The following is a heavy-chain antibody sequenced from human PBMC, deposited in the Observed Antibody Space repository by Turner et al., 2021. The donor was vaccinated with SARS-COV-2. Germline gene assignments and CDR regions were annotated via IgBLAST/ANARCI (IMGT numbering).Heavy chain of an antibody. CDR3: ARDGDCSSTSCSIDY. V-gene: IGHV3-33*01. CDR1: GFTFSSYG. D-gene: IGHD2-2*03. J-gene: IGHJ4*02. CDR2: IWYDGSNK. Sequence: QEQLVESGGGVVQPGRSLRLSCAASGFTFSSYGMHWVRQAPGKGLEWVAVIWYDGSNKYYADSVKGRFTISRDNSKNTLYLQMNSLRAEDTAVYYCARDGDCSSTSCSIDYWGQGTLVTVSS.